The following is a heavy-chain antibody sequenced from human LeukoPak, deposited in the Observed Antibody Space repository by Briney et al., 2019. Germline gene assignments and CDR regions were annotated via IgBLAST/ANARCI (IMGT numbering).Heavy chain of an antibody. D-gene: IGHD6-13*01. CDR3: ARLGIAAAGTPEDWFDP. Sequence: GESLKISCKGSGYSFTSYWIGWVREMPGKGLEWMGIIYPGDSDTRYSPSFQGQVTISADKSISTAYLQWSSLKASDTAMYYCARLGIAAAGTPEDWFDPWGQGTLVTVSS. J-gene: IGHJ5*02. CDR1: GYSFTSYW. V-gene: IGHV5-51*01. CDR2: IYPGDSDT.